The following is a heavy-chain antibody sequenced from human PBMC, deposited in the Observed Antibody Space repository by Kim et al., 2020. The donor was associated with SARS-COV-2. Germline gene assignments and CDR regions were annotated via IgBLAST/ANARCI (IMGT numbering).Heavy chain of an antibody. J-gene: IGHJ6*02. Sequence: DSVKGRFTISRDNSKNTLYLQMSSLRAEDTAVYYCVKGAGLYYYYYGMDVWGQGTTVTVSS. D-gene: IGHD6-13*01. CDR3: VKGAGLYYYYYGMDV. V-gene: IGHV3-64D*09.